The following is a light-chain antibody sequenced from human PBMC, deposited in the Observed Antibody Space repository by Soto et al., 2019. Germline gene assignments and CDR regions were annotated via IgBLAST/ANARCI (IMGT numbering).Light chain of an antibody. CDR3: SSYTSNNTRPWV. V-gene: IGLV2-14*03. CDR1: SSDVGGYNY. J-gene: IGLJ3*02. CDR2: DVN. Sequence: QSALPQPASVSGSPGQSLTISCTGTSSDVGGYNYVSWYQQHPGKAPKLMIYDVNNRPSGVSNRFSGSKSGNTASLTISGLQAEDEADYCCSSYTSNNTRPWVFGGVTKVPVL.